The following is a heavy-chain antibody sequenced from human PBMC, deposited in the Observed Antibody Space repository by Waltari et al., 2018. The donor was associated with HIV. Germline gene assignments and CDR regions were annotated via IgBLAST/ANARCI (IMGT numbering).Heavy chain of an antibody. CDR3: ARDLGGSGWYDYYYGMDV. CDR2: ISSSGNTI. V-gene: IGHV3-48*03. CDR1: GFTFSNYE. Sequence: VQLVASGGGLVQPGGSLRISCAASGFTFSNYEMNWVRQAPGKGLEWVSYISSSGNTIHYADSVKGRFTISRDNAKNSLYLQMNSLRAEDTAVYYCARDLGGSGWYDYYYGMDVWGQGTTVTVSS. D-gene: IGHD6-19*01. J-gene: IGHJ6*02.